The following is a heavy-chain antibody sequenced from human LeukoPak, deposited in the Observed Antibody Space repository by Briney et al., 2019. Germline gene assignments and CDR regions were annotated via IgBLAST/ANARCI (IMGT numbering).Heavy chain of an antibody. V-gene: IGHV3-48*01. CDR2: ISSSSSTM. Sequence: PGGSLRLSCAASGFTVSSDYMSWVRQAPGKGLEWLSYISSSSSTMYYADSVQGRFTISRDNAKNSLYLQMSSLRAEDTAIYYCARVLRTYGDYGLDYWGQGTLVTVSS. CDR3: ARVLRTYGDYGLDY. J-gene: IGHJ4*02. CDR1: GFTVSSDY. D-gene: IGHD4-17*01.